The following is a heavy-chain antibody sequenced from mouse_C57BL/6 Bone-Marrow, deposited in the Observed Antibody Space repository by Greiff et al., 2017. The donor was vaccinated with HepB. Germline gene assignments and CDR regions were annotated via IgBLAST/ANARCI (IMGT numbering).Heavy chain of an antibody. CDR2: IDPSDSYT. D-gene: IGHD1-1*01. V-gene: IGHV1-50*01. CDR3: ARGGYYYGSSPWFAY. Sequence: QVQLQQPGAELVKPGASVKLSCKASGYTFTSYWMQWVKQRPGQGLEWIGEIDPSDSYTNYNQKFKGKATLTVDISSSTAYMQLSSLTSEDSAVYYCARGGYYYGSSPWFAYWGQGTLVTVSA. J-gene: IGHJ3*01. CDR1: GYTFTSYW.